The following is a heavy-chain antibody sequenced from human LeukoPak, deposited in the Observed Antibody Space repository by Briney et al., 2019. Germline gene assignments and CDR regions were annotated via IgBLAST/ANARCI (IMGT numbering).Heavy chain of an antibody. Sequence: KPGGSLRLSCAASGFTFGDYYMSWIRQTPGMGLEWVSYISTSGTTIHYADSVKGRFTISRDNAKNSLYLQMNSLRAEDTAVYYCARVRGSYCSDHWGQGILVIVSS. D-gene: IGHD1-26*01. V-gene: IGHV3-11*04. CDR3: ARVRGSYCSDH. CDR2: ISTSGTTI. CDR1: GFTFGDYY. J-gene: IGHJ4*02.